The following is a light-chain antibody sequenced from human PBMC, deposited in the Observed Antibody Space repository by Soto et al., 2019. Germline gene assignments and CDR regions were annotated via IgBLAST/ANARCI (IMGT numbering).Light chain of an antibody. CDR2: AAS. V-gene: IGKV1-12*01. J-gene: IGKJ1*01. CDR1: QGIDSW. Sequence: DIQMTQSPSSVSASVGDSVTITCRASQGIDSWLAWYQQKPGNAPKLLISAASNLQSGVPARFSGSGSGTEFTLTINSLQPEDFATYYCQQSYVIPWTFGQGTEVEVK. CDR3: QQSYVIPWT.